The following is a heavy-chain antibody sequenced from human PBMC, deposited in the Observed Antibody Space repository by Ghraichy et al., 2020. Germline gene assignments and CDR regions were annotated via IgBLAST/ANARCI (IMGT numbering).Heavy chain of an antibody. Sequence: GGSLRLSCAASGFTFSSYAMSWVRQAPGKGLEWVSAISGSGGSTYYADSVKGRFTISRDNSKNTLYLQMNSLRAEDTAVYYCAKRSRGLFWSGYFLDYWGQGTLVTVSS. J-gene: IGHJ4*02. CDR2: ISGSGGST. CDR3: AKRSRGLFWSGYFLDY. D-gene: IGHD3-3*01. CDR1: GFTFSSYA. V-gene: IGHV3-23*01.